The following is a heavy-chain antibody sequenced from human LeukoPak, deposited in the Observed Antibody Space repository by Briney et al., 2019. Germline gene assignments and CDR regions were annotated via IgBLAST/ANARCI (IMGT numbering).Heavy chain of an antibody. Sequence: GESLRLSCATSGFTFSDYSMNWVRQAPGKGLEWVSYIDGAGDTIYYADSVKGRFTISRDNAKSSLDLQMNSLRDEDTAVYYCSRRFDSCGQGTLVTVSS. J-gene: IGHJ4*02. CDR2: IDGAGDTI. V-gene: IGHV3-48*02. CDR3: SRRFDS. CDR1: GFTFSDYS.